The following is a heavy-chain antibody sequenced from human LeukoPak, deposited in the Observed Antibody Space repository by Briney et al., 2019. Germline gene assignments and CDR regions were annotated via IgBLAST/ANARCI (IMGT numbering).Heavy chain of an antibody. V-gene: IGHV3-15*01. CDR2: IKSKTGGGTT. D-gene: IGHD4-4*01. Sequence: GGSLSLSCAASGFTFSNAWMSWVRQAPGKGLEWVGRIKSKTGGGTTDYAAPVKGRFTISRDDSKNTLYLQMNSLKTEDTAVYYCTTDYRDYWGQGTLVTVSS. CDR3: TTDYRDY. CDR1: GFTFSNAW. J-gene: IGHJ4*02.